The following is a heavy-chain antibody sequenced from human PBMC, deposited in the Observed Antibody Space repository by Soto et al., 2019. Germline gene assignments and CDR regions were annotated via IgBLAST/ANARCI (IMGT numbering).Heavy chain of an antibody. CDR3: ARPGNYGSGSYPYYLDY. Sequence: QLQLQESGPGLVKPSETLSLTCTVSGGSISSSSYYWGWIRQPPGKGLEWIGSIYYSGRTYYNPSRKGGXTXPXXTSTNRFSPKLSSVTAADTAVYYCARPGNYGSGSYPYYLDYWGQGTLVTVSS. J-gene: IGHJ4*02. CDR1: GGSISSSSYY. CDR2: IYYSGRT. V-gene: IGHV4-39*01. D-gene: IGHD3-10*01.